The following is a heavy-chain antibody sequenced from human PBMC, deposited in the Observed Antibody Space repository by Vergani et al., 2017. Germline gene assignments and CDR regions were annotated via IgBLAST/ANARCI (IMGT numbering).Heavy chain of an antibody. CDR1: GFTFSSYG. J-gene: IGHJ4*02. Sequence: QVQLVESGGGVVQPGRSLRLSCAASGFTFSSYGMHWVRQAPGKGLEWVAVIWYDGSNKYYADSVKGRFTISRDNYKNTLYLQMNSLRAEDTAVYYCARDLVPLAITMVRGGIDYWGQGTLVTVSS. CDR3: ARDLVPLAITMVRGGIDY. CDR2: IWYDGSNK. V-gene: IGHV3-33*01. D-gene: IGHD3-10*01.